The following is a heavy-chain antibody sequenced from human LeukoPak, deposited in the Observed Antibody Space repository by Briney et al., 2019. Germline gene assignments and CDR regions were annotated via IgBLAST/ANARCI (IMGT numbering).Heavy chain of an antibody. CDR3: ARDPSSGYSEFDY. J-gene: IGHJ4*02. D-gene: IGHD3-22*01. CDR1: GGSFRGYY. V-gene: IGHV4-34*01. CDR2: INHSGST. Sequence: PSETLSLTCAVYGGSFRGYYWSWIRQPPGKGLEWIGEINHSGSTNYNPSLKSRGTISVDTSKNQFSLKLSSVTAADTAVYYCARDPSSGYSEFDYWGQGTLVTVSS.